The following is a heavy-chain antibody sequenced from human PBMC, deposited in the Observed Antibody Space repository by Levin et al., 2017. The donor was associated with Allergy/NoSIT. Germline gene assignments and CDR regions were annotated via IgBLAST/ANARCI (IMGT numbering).Heavy chain of an antibody. D-gene: IGHD2-21*01. CDR1: GGSFSAYY. CDR3: VRGFSGGVADS. CDR2: VLPNGVT. J-gene: IGHJ4*02. V-gene: IGHV4-34*01. Sequence: GSLRLSCAVYGGSFSAYYWSWIRQPPGKGLEWIGEVLPNGVTNYNPSLKSRVTISVDTSETHLSLRLTSVTAADTAVYYCVRGFSGGVADSWGQGTLVSVSS.